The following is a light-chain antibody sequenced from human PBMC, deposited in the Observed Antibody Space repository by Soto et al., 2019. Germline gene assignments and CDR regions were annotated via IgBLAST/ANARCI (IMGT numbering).Light chain of an antibody. CDR3: QQRSNWPPWT. Sequence: EIVVTQSPATLSLSPGERATLSCRASQSVSSHLAWYQQKPGQAPRLLIDDASNRATGIPARFSGSGSGTDFTLTISSLEPEDFAVYYCQQRSNWPPWTFGQGTKVDIK. CDR1: QSVSSH. J-gene: IGKJ1*01. CDR2: DAS. V-gene: IGKV3-11*01.